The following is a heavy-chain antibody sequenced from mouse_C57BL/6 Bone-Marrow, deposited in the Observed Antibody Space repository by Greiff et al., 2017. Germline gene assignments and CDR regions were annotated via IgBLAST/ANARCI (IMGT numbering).Heavy chain of an antibody. V-gene: IGHV1-55*01. CDR1: GYTFTSYW. CDR2: IYPGSGST. CDR3: ARIYYDYDLDY. Sequence: QVQLQQPGAELVKPGASVKMSCKASGYTFTSYWITWVKQRPGQGLEWIGDIYPGSGSTNYNEKFKRKATLTVDTSSSTAYMQLSSLTSEDSAVYYCARIYYDYDLDYWGQGTTLTVSS. J-gene: IGHJ2*01. D-gene: IGHD2-4*01.